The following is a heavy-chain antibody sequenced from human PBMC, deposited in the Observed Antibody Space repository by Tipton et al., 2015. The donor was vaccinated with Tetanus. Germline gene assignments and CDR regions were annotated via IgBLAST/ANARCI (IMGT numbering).Heavy chain of an antibody. D-gene: IGHD3-3*01. Sequence: GSLRLSCAASGFTFSSHAMSWVRQAPGKGLEWVSGISGSGGSTNYADSVKGRFTISRDNSNNTLYLQMNSLRAEDSAVYYCAKGYYDFWSGYPPRGLDPWGQGTLVTVSS. CDR3: AKGYYDFWSGYPPRGLDP. V-gene: IGHV3-23*01. CDR1: GFTFSSHA. J-gene: IGHJ5*02. CDR2: ISGSGGST.